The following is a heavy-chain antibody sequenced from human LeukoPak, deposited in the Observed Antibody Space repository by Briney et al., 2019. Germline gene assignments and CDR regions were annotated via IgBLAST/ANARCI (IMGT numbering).Heavy chain of an antibody. CDR1: GFTFTNAW. J-gene: IGHJ4*02. V-gene: IGHV3-48*02. Sequence: GGSLRLSCAASGFTFTNAWMNWVRQAPGKGLEWVSYISSSSSTIYYAASVKGRFTISRDNAKNSLYLQMNSLRDEDAAVYYCARGNTGIVGATVWGQGTLVTVSS. CDR2: ISSSSSTI. CDR3: ARGNTGIVGATV. D-gene: IGHD1-26*01.